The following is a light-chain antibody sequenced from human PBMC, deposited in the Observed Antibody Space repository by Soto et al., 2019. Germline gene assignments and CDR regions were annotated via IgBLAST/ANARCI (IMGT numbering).Light chain of an antibody. Sequence: QSVLTQPASVSGSPGQSITISCTGTSSDVGGYNYVSWYQQHPGKAPKLMIYEVSNRPSGVSNRFSGSKSGNTASLTISGLQAEDEADYYCQSYDSSLSGYVFGPGTRSPS. V-gene: IGLV2-14*01. CDR1: SSDVGGYNY. CDR2: EVS. J-gene: IGLJ1*01. CDR3: QSYDSSLSGYV.